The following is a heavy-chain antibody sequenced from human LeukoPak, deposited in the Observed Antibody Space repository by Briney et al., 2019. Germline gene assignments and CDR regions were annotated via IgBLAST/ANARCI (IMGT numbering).Heavy chain of an antibody. CDR1: GFTFTKSA. J-gene: IGHJ6*02. V-gene: IGHV1-58*01. Sequence: SVTVSFKASGFTFTKSAVQWVRPARGQRLDGIGWIFVGSGNTNYAQKFQERVTITRDMSTSTAYMELSSLRSEDTAVYYCAADHAVGAAGDYYYGMDVWGQGTTVTVSS. CDR3: AADHAVGAAGDYYYGMDV. CDR2: IFVGSGNT. D-gene: IGHD2-15*01.